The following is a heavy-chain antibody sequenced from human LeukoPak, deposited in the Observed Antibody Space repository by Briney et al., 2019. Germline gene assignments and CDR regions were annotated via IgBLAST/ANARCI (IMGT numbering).Heavy chain of an antibody. Sequence: SVKVSCKASGGTFSSYAISWVRQAPGQGLEWMGGIIPIFGTANYAQKFQGRVTITTDESTSTAYMELSSLRSEDTAVYYCASSDPVLRFFNELNWFDPWGQRTLVTVSS. D-gene: IGHD3-3*01. CDR2: IIPIFGTA. J-gene: IGHJ5*02. V-gene: IGHV1-69*05. CDR3: ASSDPVLRFFNELNWFDP. CDR1: GGTFSSYA.